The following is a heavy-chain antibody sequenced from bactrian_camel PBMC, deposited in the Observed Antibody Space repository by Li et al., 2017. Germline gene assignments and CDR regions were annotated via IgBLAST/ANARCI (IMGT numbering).Heavy chain of an antibody. J-gene: IGHJ4*01. CDR1: GFIFDDAD. CDR3: AASYPCARPVVSCGGPKIRLS. Sequence: QVQLVESGGGSVQAGGSLRLSCTGSGFIFDDADIDWYRQDAGRHAEWQREWVSSISGDGTTNYVDAVKGRFTISHDIADNRLSLQMNSLKPEDTARYYCAASYPCARPVVSCGGPKIRLSIGVGGPRSPSP. CDR2: ISGDGTT. D-gene: IGHD2*01. V-gene: IGHV3S63*01.